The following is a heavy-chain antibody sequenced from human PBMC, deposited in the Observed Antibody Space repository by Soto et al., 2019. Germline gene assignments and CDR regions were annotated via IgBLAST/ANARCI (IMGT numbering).Heavy chain of an antibody. CDR1: GFTFRDFD. J-gene: IGHJ6*02. CDR2: ITSNSVYV. Sequence: GGSLRLSCAVSGFTFRDFDMSWVRQAPGKGLEWVSSITSNSVYVYYADSLKGRFTISRDNAKSSLYLQMNSLRADDTAVYYCARDLSGGNYYYHGLDVWGQGTTVTVSS. CDR3: ARDLSGGNYYYHGLDV. D-gene: IGHD1-26*01. V-gene: IGHV3-21*01.